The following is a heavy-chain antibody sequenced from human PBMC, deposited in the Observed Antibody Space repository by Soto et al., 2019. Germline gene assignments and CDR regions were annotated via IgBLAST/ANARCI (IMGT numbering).Heavy chain of an antibody. V-gene: IGHV4-4*02. CDR2: IFHDGTA. CDR1: GVSISSGNW. Sequence: QVKLQESGPGLATPSGTLSLTCAVSGVSISSGNWWTWVRQSPQRGLEYIGEIFHDGTANYYPSFERRVAISVNTSKNQSSLKLTSVTAADTAIYFCARLVYDTRLNYMYFDFRGQGTLVTVSS. D-gene: IGHD3-10*01. CDR3: ARLVYDTRLNYMYFDF. J-gene: IGHJ4*02.